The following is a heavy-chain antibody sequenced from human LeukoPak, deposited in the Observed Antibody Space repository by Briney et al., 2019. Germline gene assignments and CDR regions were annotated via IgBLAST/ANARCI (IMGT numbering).Heavy chain of an antibody. J-gene: IGHJ4*02. Sequence: SETLSLTCTVSGGSISNYYWSWIRQPPGKGLEWIGYIYYTGSTNSDPSLRSRVTISVDTSKNQFSLKLSSVTAADTAVYYCARVRGVVSPLDYWGQGTLVTVSS. CDR3: ARVRGVVSPLDY. D-gene: IGHD3-10*01. V-gene: IGHV4-59*01. CDR2: IYYTGST. CDR1: GGSISNYY.